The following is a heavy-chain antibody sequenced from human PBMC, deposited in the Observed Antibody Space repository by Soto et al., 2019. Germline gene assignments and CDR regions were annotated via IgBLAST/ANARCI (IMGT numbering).Heavy chain of an antibody. CDR1: GFTFSDHY. Sequence: EVQLVESGGGLVQPGGSLRLSCAASGFTFSDHYMDWVRQAPGKGLEWVGRTRDKANSYTTKYAASVKGRFTISRDDSKNSLYLQMNSLKTEDMAVYYCARRYCSGGSCYDAFDIWGQGTMVTVSS. CDR2: TRDKANSYTT. CDR3: ARRYCSGGSCYDAFDI. V-gene: IGHV3-72*01. J-gene: IGHJ3*02. D-gene: IGHD2-15*01.